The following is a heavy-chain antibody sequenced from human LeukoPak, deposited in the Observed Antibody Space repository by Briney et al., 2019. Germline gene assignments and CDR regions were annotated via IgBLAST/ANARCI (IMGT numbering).Heavy chain of an antibody. Sequence: SETLSLTCTVSGVSISSYYWSWIRRPPGKGLEWIGYIYYSGSTNYNPSLKSRVTISVGTSKNQFSLKLSSVTAADTAVYYCARVSGGDYYEIDYWGQGTLVTVSS. CDR3: ARVSGGDYYEIDY. J-gene: IGHJ4*02. CDR2: IYYSGST. V-gene: IGHV4-59*01. CDR1: GVSISSYY. D-gene: IGHD3-22*01.